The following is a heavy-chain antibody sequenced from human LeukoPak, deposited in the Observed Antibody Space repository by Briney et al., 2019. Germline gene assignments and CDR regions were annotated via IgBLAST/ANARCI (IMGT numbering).Heavy chain of an antibody. CDR1: GYTFTSYG. V-gene: IGHV1-18*01. Sequence: VASVTVSCKASGYTFTSYGISWVRQAPGQGLEWMGWISAYNGNTNYARKLQGRVTMTTDTSTSTAYMELRSLRSDDTDVYYCARDRRGSGSYWFGPWGQGNLVTVSS. CDR3: ARDRRGSGSYWFGP. D-gene: IGHD3-10*01. CDR2: ISAYNGNT. J-gene: IGHJ5*02.